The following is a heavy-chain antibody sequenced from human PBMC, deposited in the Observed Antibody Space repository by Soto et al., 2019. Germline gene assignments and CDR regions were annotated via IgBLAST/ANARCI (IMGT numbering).Heavy chain of an antibody. CDR1: GGSFSGYY. V-gene: IGHV4-34*01. CDR2: INHSGST. J-gene: IGHJ3*02. D-gene: IGHD3-22*01. CDR3: ARKWLLLPGAFDI. Sequence: QVQLQQWGAGLLKPSETLSLTCAVYGGSFSGYYWSWIRQPPGKGLEWIGEINHSGSTNYNPSLKSRVTRSVDTSKNQFSLKLSSVTAADTAVYYCARKWLLLPGAFDIWGQGTMVTVSS.